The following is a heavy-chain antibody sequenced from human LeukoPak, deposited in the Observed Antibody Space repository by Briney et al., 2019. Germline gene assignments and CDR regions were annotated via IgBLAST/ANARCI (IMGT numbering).Heavy chain of an antibody. CDR1: GYTFTGYY. V-gene: IGHV1-2*02. D-gene: IGHD3-22*01. CDR2: INPNSGGT. Sequence: ASVKVSCKASGYTFTGYYMHWVRQAPGQGLEWMGWINPNSGGTNYAQKFQGRVTMTRDTSISTAYMELSSLRAEDTAAYYCAKHDYYGSSGFYWFDYWGQGALVTVTS. J-gene: IGHJ4*02. CDR3: AKHDYYGSSGFYWFDY.